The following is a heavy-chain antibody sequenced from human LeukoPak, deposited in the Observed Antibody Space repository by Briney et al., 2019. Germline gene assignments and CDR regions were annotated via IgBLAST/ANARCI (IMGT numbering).Heavy chain of an antibody. V-gene: IGHV5-51*01. CDR3: ARGPGSFHYPALDRFDP. Sequence: PGESLKISCKGSGYSFTNYWIGWVRQMPGRGLEWMGIIYPGDSDTRYSPSFQGQVTISADKSISTAYLQWSSLKASDTAMYYCARGPGSFHYPALDRFDPWGQGTLVTVSS. D-gene: IGHD6-13*01. CDR1: GYSFTNYW. J-gene: IGHJ5*02. CDR2: IYPGDSDT.